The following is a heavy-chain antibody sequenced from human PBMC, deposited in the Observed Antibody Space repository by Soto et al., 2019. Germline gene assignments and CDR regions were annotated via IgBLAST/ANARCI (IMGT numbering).Heavy chain of an antibody. D-gene: IGHD6-13*01. CDR1: GGSFSGYY. CDR2: INHSGST. J-gene: IGHJ2*01. CDR3: ARDRADFSSTYYHYFSV. V-gene: IGHV4-34*01. Sequence: PSETLSLTCAVYGGSFSGYYWSWIRQPPGKGLEWIGEINHSGSTNYNPSLKSRVTISVDTSKNQFSLKLSSVTAADTAVYYCARDRADFSSTYYHYFSVWGRGTLVTVSS.